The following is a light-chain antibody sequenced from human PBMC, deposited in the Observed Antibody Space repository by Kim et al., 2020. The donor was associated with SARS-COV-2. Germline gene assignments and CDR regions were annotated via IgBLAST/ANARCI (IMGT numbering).Light chain of an antibody. V-gene: IGKV1D-16*01. Sequence: DIRMTQSPSSLSASVGDRVTITCRASQDITAWLAWYQQKPGAAPKSLIYATSSLLSGVPLRFSGSGSGTDFTLTITNLQPEDFATYYCQQYNSHPPTFGGGTKVEI. CDR1: QDITAW. CDR2: ATS. J-gene: IGKJ4*01. CDR3: QQYNSHPPT.